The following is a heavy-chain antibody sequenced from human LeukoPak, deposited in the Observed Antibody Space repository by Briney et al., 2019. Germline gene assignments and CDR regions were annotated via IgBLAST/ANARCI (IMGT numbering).Heavy chain of an antibody. CDR2: IGSSIYTI. Sequence: GGSLRLSCAASGFTFSSYAMSWVRQAPGKGLEWLSFIGSSIYTIYYADSVKGRFTISRDNAENSLYLQMTSLRAEDTAVYYCAADTGTFSSISFVYWGQGTLVTVSS. V-gene: IGHV3-48*04. J-gene: IGHJ4*02. CDR1: GFTFSSYA. D-gene: IGHD6-13*01. CDR3: AADTGTFSSISFVY.